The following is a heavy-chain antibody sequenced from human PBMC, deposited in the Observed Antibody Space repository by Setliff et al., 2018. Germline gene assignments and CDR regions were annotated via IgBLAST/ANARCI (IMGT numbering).Heavy chain of an antibody. D-gene: IGHD3-22*01. CDR3: ARVSAIDKRVDY. J-gene: IGHJ4*02. Sequence: KTSETLSLTCTVSGGSISSGSYYWSWIRQPAGKGLEWIGHIYASGSTNYNPSLKSRVTISVDTSKNQFSLKLSSVTAADTAVYYCARVSAIDKRVDYWGQGTLVTVSS. CDR1: GGSISSGSYY. V-gene: IGHV4-61*09. CDR2: IYASGST.